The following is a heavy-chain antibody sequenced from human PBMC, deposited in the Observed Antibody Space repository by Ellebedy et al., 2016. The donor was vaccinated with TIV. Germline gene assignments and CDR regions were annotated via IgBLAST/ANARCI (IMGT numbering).Heavy chain of an antibody. CDR1: GGSISNYY. CDR3: ARVYDSSGYGAFEI. J-gene: IGHJ3*02. V-gene: IGHV4-59*01. CDR2: IYYSGST. Sequence: MPSETLSLTCTVSGGSISNYYWNWIRQPPGKGLEWIGNIYYSGSTNYNPSLKSRVIISLDTSKNRFSLKLSSVTAADTAVYYCARVYDSSGYGAFEIWGQGTMVTVSS. D-gene: IGHD3-22*01.